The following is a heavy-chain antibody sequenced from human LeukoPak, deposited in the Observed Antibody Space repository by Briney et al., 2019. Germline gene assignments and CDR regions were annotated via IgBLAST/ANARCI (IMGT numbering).Heavy chain of an antibody. CDR1: GGSISSSSYY. J-gene: IGHJ6*02. Sequence: SETLSLTCTVSGGSISSSSYYWGWIRQPPGKGLEWIGSIYYSGSTYYNPSLKSRVTISVDTSKNQFSLKLSSVTAADTAVYYCARESRGYGSGSYYPKSYYYYGMDVWGQGTTVTVSS. V-gene: IGHV4-39*07. CDR3: ARESRGYGSGSYYPKSYYYYGMDV. D-gene: IGHD3-10*01. CDR2: IYYSGST.